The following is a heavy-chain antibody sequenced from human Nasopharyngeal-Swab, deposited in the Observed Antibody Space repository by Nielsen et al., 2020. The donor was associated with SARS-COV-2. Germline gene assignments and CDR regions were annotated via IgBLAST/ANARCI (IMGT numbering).Heavy chain of an antibody. CDR3: ARSSSPAAFDI. V-gene: IGHV1-3*01. CDR2: INAGNGNT. CDR1: FA. Sequence: FAGLCGRMPPGQRLEWMGWINAGNGNTKYSQKFQGRVTITRDTSASTAYMELSSLRSEDTAVYYCARSSSPAAFDIWGQGTMVTVSS. J-gene: IGHJ3*02.